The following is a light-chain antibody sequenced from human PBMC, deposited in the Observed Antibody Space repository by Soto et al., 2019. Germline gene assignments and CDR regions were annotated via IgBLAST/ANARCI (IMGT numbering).Light chain of an antibody. J-gene: IGKJ1*01. V-gene: IGKV1-6*01. Sequence: TQMTQSPLSLSASVGEKIIITCRASRDVGSDVSWYQQKPGQAPKLVIYAASNLYTGVPSRFRGRRSCTEFTLTISSLQPEDFASDYCLQDYGDSWTFGQGTKVEIE. CDR1: RDVGSD. CDR3: LQDYGDSWT. CDR2: AAS.